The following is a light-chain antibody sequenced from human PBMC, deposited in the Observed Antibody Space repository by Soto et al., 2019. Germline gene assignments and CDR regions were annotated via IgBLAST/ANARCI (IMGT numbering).Light chain of an antibody. CDR2: GAS. Sequence: EIVLTQSPGTLSLSPGERATLSCRASQSISSSYLAWYQQKPGQAPGLPIYGASSRATGIPDRFSGSGSGTDFTLTISRLEPEDFAVYYCQQYGTSLLTFGGGTKVEIK. V-gene: IGKV3-20*01. J-gene: IGKJ4*01. CDR1: QSISSSY. CDR3: QQYGTSLLT.